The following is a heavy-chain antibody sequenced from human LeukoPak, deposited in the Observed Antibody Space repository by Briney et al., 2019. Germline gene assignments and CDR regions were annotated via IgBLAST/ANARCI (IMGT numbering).Heavy chain of an antibody. D-gene: IGHD1-1*01. CDR1: GFTFSNYG. CDR3: AKDVPTAYFDY. J-gene: IGHJ4*02. Sequence: GGSLRLSCAASGFTFSNYGLHWVRQAPGKGLEWVAFIRSDGNIKYYADSVKGRFTISRDNSKNTLHLQMNSLRAEDTAVYYCAKDVPTAYFDYWGQGTLVTASS. V-gene: IGHV3-30*02. CDR2: IRSDGNIK.